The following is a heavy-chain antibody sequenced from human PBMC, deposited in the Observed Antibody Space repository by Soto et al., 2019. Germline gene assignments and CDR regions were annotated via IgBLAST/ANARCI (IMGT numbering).Heavy chain of an antibody. CDR2: ISYDGSNK. V-gene: IGHV3-30-3*01. Sequence: PGGSLRLSCAASGFTFSSYAMHWVRQAPGKGLEWVAVISYDGSNKYYADSVKGRFTISRDNSKNTLYLQMNSLRAEDTAVYYCARPDIVVVVAAYSWYFDYWGQGT. CDR3: ARPDIVVVVAAYSWYFDY. D-gene: IGHD2-15*01. CDR1: GFTFSSYA. J-gene: IGHJ4*02.